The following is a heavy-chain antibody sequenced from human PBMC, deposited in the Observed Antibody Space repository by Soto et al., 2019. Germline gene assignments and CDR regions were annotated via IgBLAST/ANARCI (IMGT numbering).Heavy chain of an antibody. V-gene: IGHV4-4*07. CDR1: GGSISNYY. CDR2: IYTGGST. CDR3: ARAYGGFDNGLDV. Sequence: PSETLSLTCTVSGGSISNYYWSWIRQPAGKGLEWIGRIYTGGSTNYNPSLKSRVTISVDMSKNQFSLKLSSVIAADTAVYYCARAYGGFDNGLDVWGQGTAVTVSS. J-gene: IGHJ6*02. D-gene: IGHD5-12*01.